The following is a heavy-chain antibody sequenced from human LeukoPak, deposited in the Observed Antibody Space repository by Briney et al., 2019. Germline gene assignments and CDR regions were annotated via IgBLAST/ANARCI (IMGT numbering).Heavy chain of an antibody. CDR1: GFTFSSYS. CDR2: ISSSSSYI. D-gene: IGHD3-22*01. CDR3: ARSCYYDSSGYYFPPVPLDY. V-gene: IGHV3-21*01. Sequence: GSLRLSCAASGFTFSSYSMNWVRQAPGKGLEWVSSISSSSSYIYYADSVKGRFTISRDNAKNSLYLQMNSLRAEDTAAYYCARSCYYDSSGYYFPPVPLDYWGQGTLVTVSS. J-gene: IGHJ4*02.